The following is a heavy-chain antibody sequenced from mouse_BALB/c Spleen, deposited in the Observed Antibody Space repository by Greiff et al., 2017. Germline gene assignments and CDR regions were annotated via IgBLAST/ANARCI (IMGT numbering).Heavy chain of an antibody. Sequence: EVMLVESGGGLVKPGGSLKLSCAASGFTFSSYAMSWVRQTPEKRLEWVASISSGVSTYYPDSVKGRFTISRDNARNILYLQMSSLRSEDTAMYYCARNDGYYWYFDVWGAGTTVTVSS. J-gene: IGHJ1*01. D-gene: IGHD2-3*01. CDR1: GFTFSSYA. V-gene: IGHV5-6-5*01. CDR2: ISSGVST. CDR3: ARNDGYYWYFDV.